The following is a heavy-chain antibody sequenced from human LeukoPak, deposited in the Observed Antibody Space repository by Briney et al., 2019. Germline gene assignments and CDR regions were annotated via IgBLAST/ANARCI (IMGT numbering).Heavy chain of an antibody. Sequence: SQTLSLTCAVSGGSISSGGYSWSWIRQPPGKGLEWIGYIYHSGSTYYNPSLKSRVTISVDRSKNQSSLKLSSVTAADTAVYYCARGYSYGYSYYYYGMDVWGQGTTVTVSS. CDR2: IYHSGST. CDR1: GGSISSGGYS. CDR3: ARGYSYGYSYYYYGMDV. D-gene: IGHD5-18*01. J-gene: IGHJ6*02. V-gene: IGHV4-30-2*01.